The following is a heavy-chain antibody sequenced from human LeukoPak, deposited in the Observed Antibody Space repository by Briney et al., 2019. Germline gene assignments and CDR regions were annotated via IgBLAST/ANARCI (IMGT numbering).Heavy chain of an antibody. J-gene: IGHJ6*04. CDR3: AELGITMIGGV. CDR1: GFTFINAW. V-gene: IGHV3-20*04. Sequence: GGSLRLSCAASGFTFINAWMAWVRQAPGKGLEWVSGINWNGGSTGYVDSVKGRFTISRDNSKNTLYLQMNSLRAEDTAVYYCAELGITMIGGVWGKGTTVTISS. CDR2: INWNGGST. D-gene: IGHD3-10*02.